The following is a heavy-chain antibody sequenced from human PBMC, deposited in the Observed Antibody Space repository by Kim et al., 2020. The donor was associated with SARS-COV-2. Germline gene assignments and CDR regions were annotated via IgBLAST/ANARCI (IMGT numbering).Heavy chain of an antibody. D-gene: IGHD3-3*01. CDR2: ISGDGGST. J-gene: IGHJ6*03. CDR3: AKGDVLRFLEWLGHRYYYYYYMDV. V-gene: IGHV3-43*02. CDR1: GFTFDDYA. Sequence: GGSLRLSCAASGFTFDDYAMHWVRQAPGKGLEWVSLISGDGGSTYYADSVKGRFTISRDNSKNSLYLQMNSLRTEDTALYYCAKGDVLRFLEWLGHRYYYYYYMDVWGKGTTVTVSS.